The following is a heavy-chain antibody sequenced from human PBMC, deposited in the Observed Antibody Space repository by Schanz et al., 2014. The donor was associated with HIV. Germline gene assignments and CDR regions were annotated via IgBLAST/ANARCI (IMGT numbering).Heavy chain of an antibody. CDR2: MNPNSGVT. D-gene: IGHD6-13*01. CDR1: GYTFTDYF. Sequence: QVQLVQSGAEVKKPGASVKVSCKASGYTFTDYFVHWVRQAPGQGLEWMGWMNPNSGVTEDAQKFQGRVTMTRDTSISTAYMEVSRLRSDDTALYFCARDLVDSSTWYDAFDIWGQGTKVTVSS. J-gene: IGHJ3*02. CDR3: ARDLVDSSTWYDAFDI. V-gene: IGHV1-2*02.